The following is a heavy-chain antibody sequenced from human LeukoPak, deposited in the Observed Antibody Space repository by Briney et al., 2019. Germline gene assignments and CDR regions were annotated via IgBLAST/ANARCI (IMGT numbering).Heavy chain of an antibody. V-gene: IGHV1-18*01. CDR3: ARAGPTNLKGRPFDY. CDR2: ISAYNGNT. CDR1: GYTFTSYG. D-gene: IGHD6-6*01. Sequence: ASVKVSCKASGYTFTSYGISWVRQAPGQGLEWMGWISAYNGNTNYAQKLQGRVTMTTDTSTSTAYMELRSLRSDDTAVYYCARAGPTNLKGRPFDYWGQGTLVTVSS. J-gene: IGHJ4*02.